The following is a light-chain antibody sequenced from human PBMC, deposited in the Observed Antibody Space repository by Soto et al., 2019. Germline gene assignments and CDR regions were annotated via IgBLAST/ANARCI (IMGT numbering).Light chain of an antibody. CDR2: AAC. V-gene: IGKV1-39*01. CDR1: QSISSY. CDR3: QQSYSTLIT. Sequence: DIQMTQSPSSLSASVGDRVTITCRASQSISSYLNWYQQKPGKAPKLLIYAACSLHSEVPSRFSGSGSGTDFTLTISSLQPEDFATYDCQQSYSTLITVGQGTRLEIK. J-gene: IGKJ5*01.